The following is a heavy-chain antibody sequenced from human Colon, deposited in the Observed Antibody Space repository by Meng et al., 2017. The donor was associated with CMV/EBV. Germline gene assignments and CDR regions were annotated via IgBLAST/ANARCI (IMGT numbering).Heavy chain of an antibody. CDR2: ISYSGNT. V-gene: IGHV4-61*01. J-gene: IGHJ4*02. CDR1: GGSVNNGSNY. D-gene: IGHD6-19*01. Sequence: GSLRLSCSVSGGSVNNGSNYWTWIRQPPGKGLEWIGYISYSGNTNYNPSLKSRVTISLDTSRNQFSLKLTSMNAADTAIYYCARESSGWSTGIDYWGQGTLVTVSS. CDR3: ARESSGWSTGIDY.